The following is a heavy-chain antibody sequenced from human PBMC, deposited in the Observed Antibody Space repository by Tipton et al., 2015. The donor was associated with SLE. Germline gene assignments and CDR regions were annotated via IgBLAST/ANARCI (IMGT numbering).Heavy chain of an antibody. D-gene: IGHD1-26*01. CDR1: GGSISSGDYY. J-gene: IGHJ2*01. Sequence: TLSLTCSVSGGSISSGDYYWSWIRQPPGKGLEWIGYIYYSGSTNYNPSLKSRVTISVDTSKNQFSLKLSSVTAADTAVYYCARPGMGGWYFDLWGRGTLVTVSS. V-gene: IGHV4-61*08. CDR2: IYYSGST. CDR3: ARPGMGGWYFDL.